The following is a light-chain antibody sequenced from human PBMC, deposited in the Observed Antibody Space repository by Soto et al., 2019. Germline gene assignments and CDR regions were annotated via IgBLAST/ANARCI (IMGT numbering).Light chain of an antibody. V-gene: IGKV1-33*01. CDR1: QDIKNY. CDR2: DAS. CDR3: QQYDNLPLT. J-gene: IGKJ4*01. Sequence: DIQMTQSPSSLYASVGDRVTITCQASQDIKNYLNWYQQKSGKAPKLLIYDASDLETGVPSRFSGSGSGTDFTFTINSLQSEDIATYYCQQYDNLPLTFGGGTKVEIK.